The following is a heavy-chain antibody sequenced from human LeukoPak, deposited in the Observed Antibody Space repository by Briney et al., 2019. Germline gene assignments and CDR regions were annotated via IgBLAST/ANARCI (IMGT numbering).Heavy chain of an antibody. Sequence: GGSLRLSCAASGFTFSTYGMHWVRQAPGKGLEWVALISYDGSNKYYADSVKGRFTISRDNSKNTLYLQMNSLRAEDTAVYYCARFYANEWELPHWGQGTLVTVSS. V-gene: IGHV3-30*19. D-gene: IGHD1-26*01. J-gene: IGHJ4*02. CDR2: ISYDGSNK. CDR1: GFTFSTYG. CDR3: ARFYANEWELPH.